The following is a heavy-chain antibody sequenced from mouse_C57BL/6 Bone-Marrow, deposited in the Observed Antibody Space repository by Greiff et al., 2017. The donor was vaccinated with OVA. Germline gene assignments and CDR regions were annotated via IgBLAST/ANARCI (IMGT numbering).Heavy chain of an antibody. CDR2: INPSSGYT. Sequence: VQLQQSGAELARPGASVKMSCKASGYTFTSYTMHWVKQRPGQGLEWIGYINPSSGYTKSNQKFKDKATLTADKYSSTAYMQLSSLTSEDSEVYYCARGGALLRHYAMDYWGQGTSVTVSP. J-gene: IGHJ4*01. CDR3: ARGGALLRHYAMDY. V-gene: IGHV1-4*01. D-gene: IGHD1-2*01. CDR1: GYTFTSYT.